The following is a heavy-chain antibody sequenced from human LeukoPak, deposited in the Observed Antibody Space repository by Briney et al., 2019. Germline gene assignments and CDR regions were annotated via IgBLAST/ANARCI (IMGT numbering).Heavy chain of an antibody. D-gene: IGHD3-10*01. CDR3: ARGRRIDQTYGSGSYYKGPFDY. V-gene: IGHV4-4*07. CDR1: GDSISNYD. Sequence: PSETLSLTCTVSGDSISNYDWSWIRQPAGKGLEWIGRIYTSGTTNYNPSLKSRVTMSVDTSKNQFSLKLSSVTAADTAVYYCARGRRIDQTYGSGSYYKGPFDYWGQGTLVTVSS. CDR2: IYTSGTT. J-gene: IGHJ4*02.